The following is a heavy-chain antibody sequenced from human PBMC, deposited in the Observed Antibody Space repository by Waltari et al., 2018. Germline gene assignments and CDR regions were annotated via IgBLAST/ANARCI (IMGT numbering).Heavy chain of an antibody. D-gene: IGHD3-9*01. CDR3: ARDSTDTYYGMDV. Sequence: EVQLVESGGGLIQPGGSLRLSCAASGFTVSSNYMSWVRQAPGKGLEWVSVIYSGGSTYSADSVKGRFTISRDNSKNTLYLQMNSLRAEDTAVYYCARDSTDTYYGMDVWGQGTTVTVSS. V-gene: IGHV3-53*01. CDR2: IYSGGST. CDR1: GFTVSSNY. J-gene: IGHJ6*02.